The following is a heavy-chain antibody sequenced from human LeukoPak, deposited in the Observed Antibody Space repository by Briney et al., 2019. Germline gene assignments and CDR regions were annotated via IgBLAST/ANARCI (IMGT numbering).Heavy chain of an antibody. V-gene: IGHV1-2*02. J-gene: IGHJ4*02. CDR3: ARANFLYCSSSTCLFDY. CDR1: GYTFTDYY. CDR2: INPNDGET. D-gene: IGHD2-2*01. Sequence: ASVKVSCKASGYTFTDYYMHWVRQAPGQGFEWMGWINPNDGETNYAQKFQGRVTMTRNTSISTAHMEVSRLRSDDTAVYYCARANFLYCSSSTCLFDYWGQGTLVTVSS.